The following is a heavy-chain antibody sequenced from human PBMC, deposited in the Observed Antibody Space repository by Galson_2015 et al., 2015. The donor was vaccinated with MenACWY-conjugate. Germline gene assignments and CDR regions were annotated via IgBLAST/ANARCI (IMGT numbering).Heavy chain of an antibody. CDR1: GYTFTRYY. Sequence: SVKVSCKASGYTFTRYYMHWVRQAPGQGFEWMAWISAYNGNTNYAQKLQGRVTLTTDTSTSTAHMELRSLRSDDTAVYYCARVSGSVRGNSFDYWGQGTLVTVSS. V-gene: IGHV1-18*04. CDR3: ARVSGSVRGNSFDY. D-gene: IGHD5/OR15-5a*01. J-gene: IGHJ4*02. CDR2: ISAYNGNT.